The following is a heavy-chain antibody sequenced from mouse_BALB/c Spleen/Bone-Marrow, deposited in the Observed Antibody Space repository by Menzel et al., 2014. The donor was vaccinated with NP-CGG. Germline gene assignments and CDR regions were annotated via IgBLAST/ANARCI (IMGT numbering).Heavy chain of an antibody. Sequence: VKLMESGPELVKPGASVKMSCKASGYTFTDYVISWVKQRTGQGLEWIGEIYPGSGSTYYNEKFKGKATLTAGKSSNTAYMQLSSLTSEDSAVYFCARGGGYGSSWFAYWDQGTLVTVSA. CDR2: IYPGSGST. CDR3: ARGGGYGSSWFAY. CDR1: GYTFTDYV. J-gene: IGHJ3*01. V-gene: IGHV1-77*01. D-gene: IGHD1-1*01.